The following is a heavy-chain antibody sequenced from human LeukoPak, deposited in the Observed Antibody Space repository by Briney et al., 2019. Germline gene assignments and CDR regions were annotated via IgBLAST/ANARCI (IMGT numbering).Heavy chain of an antibody. D-gene: IGHD6-19*01. V-gene: IGHV3-30*02. CDR3: AKDFVAAGTRAFDL. Sequence: GGSLRLSCAASGLTFSGYGMHWVRQAPGKGLVWVAYIWYDGSNQHYADSVKGRFTISRDNSKNTLHLQMNSLRADDTAVYYCAKDFVAAGTRAFDLWGQGTVVTVSS. J-gene: IGHJ3*01. CDR2: IWYDGSNQ. CDR1: GLTFSGYG.